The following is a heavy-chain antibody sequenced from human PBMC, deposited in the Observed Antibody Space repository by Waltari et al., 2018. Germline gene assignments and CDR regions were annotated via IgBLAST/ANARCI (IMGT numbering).Heavy chain of an antibody. V-gene: IGHV3-30*18. CDR1: GFTFSNSG. J-gene: IGHJ4*02. Sequence: QVQLVESGGGVVQPGRSLRLSCAASGFTFSNSGMHWVRQAPGKGVDSLAVISYYGSIKYYEDSVKGRYTIARDNSKNTLYLQMNSLRPEDTAVYYCAKEGVVVNGYYFDYWGQGTLVTVSS. CDR3: AKEGVVVNGYYFDY. CDR2: ISYYGSIK. D-gene: IGHD2-15*01.